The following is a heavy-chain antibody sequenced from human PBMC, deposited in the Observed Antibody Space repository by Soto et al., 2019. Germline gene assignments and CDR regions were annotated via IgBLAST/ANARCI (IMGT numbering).Heavy chain of an antibody. J-gene: IGHJ4*02. V-gene: IGHV4-34*01. CDR2: INHSGST. Sequence: SETLSLTCAVYGGSFSGYYWSWIRQPPGKGLEWIGEINHSGSTNYNPSLKSRVTISVDTSKNQFSLKLSSVTAADTAVYYCARGYCSGGSCYNLRSRLRQYYFDYWGQGTLVTVSS. CDR1: GGSFSGYY. D-gene: IGHD2-15*01. CDR3: ARGYCSGGSCYNLRSRLRQYYFDY.